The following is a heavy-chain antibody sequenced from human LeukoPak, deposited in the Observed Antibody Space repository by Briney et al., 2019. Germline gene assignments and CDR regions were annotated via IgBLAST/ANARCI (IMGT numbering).Heavy chain of an antibody. CDR2: ISSSSSYK. J-gene: IGHJ3*02. CDR3: ARDGRDAFDI. V-gene: IGHV3-21*01. Sequence: PGGSLRLSCAASGFTFSSYSMNWVRQAPGKGLEWASSISSSSSYKYYADSVKGRFTISRDNAKNSLYLQMNSLRAEDTAVYYCARDGRDAFDIWGQGTMVTVSS. CDR1: GFTFSSYS.